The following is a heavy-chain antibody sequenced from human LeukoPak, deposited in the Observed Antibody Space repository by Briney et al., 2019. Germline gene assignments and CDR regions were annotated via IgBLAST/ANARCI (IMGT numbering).Heavy chain of an antibody. Sequence: ASVRVSCKASGYTFTSYDINWVRQATGQGLEWMGWMNPNSGNTGYAQKFQGRVTITADESTSTAYMELSSLRSEDTAVYYCARLYYYGSGSYNGWGQGTLVTVSS. CDR3: ARLYYYGSGSYNG. D-gene: IGHD3-10*01. J-gene: IGHJ4*02. V-gene: IGHV1-8*01. CDR2: MNPNSGNT. CDR1: GYTFTSYD.